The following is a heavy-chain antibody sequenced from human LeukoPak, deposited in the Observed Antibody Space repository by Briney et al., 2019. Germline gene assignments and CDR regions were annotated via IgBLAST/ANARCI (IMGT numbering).Heavy chain of an antibody. D-gene: IGHD6-13*01. V-gene: IGHV3-74*01. CDR2: INSDGSST. Sequence: GGSLRLSCAASGFTFSSYWMHWVRQAPGKGLVWVSRINSDGSSTSYADSVKGRLTISRDNAKNTLYLQMNSLRAEDTAVYYCARDGPSAAAKDYWGQGTLVTVSS. CDR1: GFTFSSYW. CDR3: ARDGPSAAAKDY. J-gene: IGHJ4*02.